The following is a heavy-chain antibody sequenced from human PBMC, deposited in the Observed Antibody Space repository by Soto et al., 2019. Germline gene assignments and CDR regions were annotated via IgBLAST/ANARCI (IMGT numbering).Heavy chain of an antibody. CDR2: IYYSGST. V-gene: IGHV4-61*08. J-gene: IGHJ6*02. CDR1: GFSIRRGVCC. CDR3: ARYNREDFWSVYYGMDV. D-gene: IGHD3-3*01. Sequence: SLARTVCGFSIRRGVCCLRWNRPPPGKGLEWIGYIYYSGSTNYNPSLKSRVTISVDTSKNQFSLELSSVTAADTAVYYCARYNREDFWSVYYGMDVWGQGTTVTVSS.